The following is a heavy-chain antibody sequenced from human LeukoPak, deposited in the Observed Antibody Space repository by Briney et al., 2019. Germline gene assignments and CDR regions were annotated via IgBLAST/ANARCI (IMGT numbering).Heavy chain of an antibody. J-gene: IGHJ5*02. CDR1: GFTFDDYA. CDR3: AKDIGSTAWANWFDP. Sequence: PGGSLRLSCAASGFTFDDYAMHWVRQAPGKGMEWVSLITGDGASTYYAYSVKGRFTISRDNSKNSLYLQMNSLRTEDTALYYCAKDIGSTAWANWFDPWGQGTLVTVPS. D-gene: IGHD2/OR15-2a*01. V-gene: IGHV3-43*02. CDR2: ITGDGAST.